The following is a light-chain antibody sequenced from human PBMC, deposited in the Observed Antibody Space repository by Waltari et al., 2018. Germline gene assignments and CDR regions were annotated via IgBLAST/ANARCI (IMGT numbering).Light chain of an antibody. V-gene: IGKV1-39*01. Sequence: DIQMTQSPSSLSASVGDRVPITCRARQSISSYLNLYQQKPGKAPKLLISAASSLQSGVTSRFSGSGSGTDFTLTISSLQPEDFATYYCQQSYSTPITFGQGTRLEIK. J-gene: IGKJ5*01. CDR3: QQSYSTPIT. CDR1: QSISSY. CDR2: AAS.